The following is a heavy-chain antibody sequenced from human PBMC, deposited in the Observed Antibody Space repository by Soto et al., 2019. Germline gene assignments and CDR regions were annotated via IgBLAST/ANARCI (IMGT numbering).Heavy chain of an antibody. J-gene: IGHJ4*02. Sequence: QLPLQESGPGLVKPSETLSLTCTVSGGSISSSSYYWGWIRQPPGKGLEWIGSIYYSGSTYYNPSLKRRVTISVDTAKNRLSLKLSSVTAADTAVYYCARHPDRLYDIVATPGDYFDYWGQGTLVTVSS. CDR2: IYYSGST. D-gene: IGHD5-12*01. V-gene: IGHV4-39*01. CDR3: ARHPDRLYDIVATPGDYFDY. CDR1: GGSISSSSYY.